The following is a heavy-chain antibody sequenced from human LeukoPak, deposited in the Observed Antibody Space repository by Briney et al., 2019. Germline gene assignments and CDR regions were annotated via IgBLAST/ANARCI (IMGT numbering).Heavy chain of an antibody. CDR2: IRYDGNIK. Sequence: GGSLRLSCAASGFNFSAYGMHWVRQAPGKGLEWVAFIRYDGNIKYYADSVKDRFTISRDNSKNTLDLQMNSLGVEDTAVYYCAKPTSLKDANYGLTGTNYWGQGILVTVSS. CDR3: AKPTSLKDANYGLTGTNY. V-gene: IGHV3-30*02. CDR1: GFNFSAYG. D-gene: IGHD1-14*01. J-gene: IGHJ4*02.